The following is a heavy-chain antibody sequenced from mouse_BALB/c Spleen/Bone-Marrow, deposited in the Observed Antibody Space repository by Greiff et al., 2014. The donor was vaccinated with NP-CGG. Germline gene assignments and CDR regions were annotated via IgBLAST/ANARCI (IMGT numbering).Heavy chain of an antibody. J-gene: IGHJ3*01. CDR3: ARDYANTAWFAS. Sequence: EVKLMESGAELVKPGASVKLSCTPSGFNIKDTNMHWVKQRPEQGLEWIGRIDPANGNTKYDPNFQSKATITTDTSSNTAYLQLSSLTSEDTAVYYCARDYANTAWFASWGQGTLVTVS. CDR2: IDPANGNT. CDR1: GFNIKDTN. D-gene: IGHD1-1*01. V-gene: IGHV14-3*02.